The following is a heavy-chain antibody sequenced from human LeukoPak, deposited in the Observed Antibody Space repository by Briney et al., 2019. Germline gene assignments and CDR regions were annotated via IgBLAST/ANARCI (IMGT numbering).Heavy chain of an antibody. V-gene: IGHV4-34*01. Sequence: PSETLSLTCAVYGGSFSGYYWSWIRQPPGKGLEWIGEINHSGSTNYNPSLKSRVTISVDTSKNQFSLKLSSVTAADTAVYYCARGSSEDCSGGSCYSHMQYYFDYWGQGTLVTVSS. CDR3: ARGSSEDCSGGSCYSHMQYYFDY. CDR2: INHSGST. D-gene: IGHD2-15*01. CDR1: GGSFSGYY. J-gene: IGHJ4*02.